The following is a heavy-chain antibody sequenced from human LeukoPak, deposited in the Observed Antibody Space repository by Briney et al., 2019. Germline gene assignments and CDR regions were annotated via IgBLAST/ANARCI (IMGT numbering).Heavy chain of an antibody. Sequence: GGSLRLSCAASGFTVGSNYMSWVRQAPGKGLEWVSVIYSGGSTYYADSVKGRFTISRDSSKNTLYLQINSLRAEDMAVYYCARAVQGYCSSTSCYGGFDYWGQGTLVTVSP. CDR2: IYSGGST. J-gene: IGHJ4*02. V-gene: IGHV3-66*01. CDR1: GFTVGSNY. D-gene: IGHD2-2*01. CDR3: ARAVQGYCSSTSCYGGFDY.